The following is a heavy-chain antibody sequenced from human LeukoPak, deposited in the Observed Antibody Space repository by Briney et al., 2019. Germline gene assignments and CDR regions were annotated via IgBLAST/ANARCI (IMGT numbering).Heavy chain of an antibody. CDR3: AKDQVRGVCYFDY. CDR2: IWYDGSNK. D-gene: IGHD3-10*01. V-gene: IGHV3-33*06. CDR1: GFTFSSYG. Sequence: GGSLRLSCAASGFTFSSYGMHWVRQAPGKGLEWVAVIWYDGSNKYYADSVKGRFTISRDNSKNTLYLQMNSLRADDTAVYYCAKDQVRGVCYFDYWGQGTLVTVSS. J-gene: IGHJ4*02.